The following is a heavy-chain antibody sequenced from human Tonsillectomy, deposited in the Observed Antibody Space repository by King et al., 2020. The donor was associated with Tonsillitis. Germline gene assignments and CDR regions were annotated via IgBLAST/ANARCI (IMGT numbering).Heavy chain of an antibody. D-gene: IGHD3-16*01. Sequence: LQLQESGSGLVKPSQTLSLTCAVSGGSISSGGYSWSWIRQPPGKGLEWIGYIYHSGSTYYNPSLKSRVTISVDRSKNQFSLKLSSVTAADTAVYYCARERGGVRRWFDTWGQGTLVTVSS. CDR1: GGSISSGGYS. J-gene: IGHJ5*02. V-gene: IGHV4-30-2*01. CDR2: IYHSGST. CDR3: ARERGGVRRWFDT.